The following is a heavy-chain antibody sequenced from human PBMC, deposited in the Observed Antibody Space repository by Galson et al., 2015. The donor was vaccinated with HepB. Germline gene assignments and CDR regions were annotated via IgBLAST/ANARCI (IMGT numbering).Heavy chain of an antibody. Sequence: PLSLTCAVSGGSISSGGYSWSWIRQPPGKGLEWIGYIYYSGSTYYNPSLKSRVTISVDTSKNQFSLKLSSVTAADTAVYYCARVSGSSGYYYWDYWGQGTLVTVSS. CDR3: ARVSGSSGYYYWDY. CDR1: GGSISSGGYS. CDR2: IYYSGST. J-gene: IGHJ4*02. D-gene: IGHD3-22*01. V-gene: IGHV4-30-4*07.